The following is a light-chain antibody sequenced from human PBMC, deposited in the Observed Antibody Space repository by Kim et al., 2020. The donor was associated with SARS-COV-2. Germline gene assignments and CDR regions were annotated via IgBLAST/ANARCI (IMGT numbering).Light chain of an antibody. CDR2: WAS. CDR3: QQYLTTPYT. J-gene: IGKJ2*01. V-gene: IGKV4-1*01. CDR1: HDLLYFSNKRNY. Sequence: RATINCKSSHDLLYFSNKRNYFAWYQQKPGQPPKVLIYWASTRESGVPDRFSGSGSGTDFTLTISTLQAEDVAVYYCQQYLTTPYTFGQGTKLEI.